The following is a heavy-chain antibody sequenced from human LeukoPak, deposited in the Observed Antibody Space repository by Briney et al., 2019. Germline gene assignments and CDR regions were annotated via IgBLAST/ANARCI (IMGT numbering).Heavy chain of an antibody. CDR2: IRYDGGNE. CDR1: GFTFSSYG. V-gene: IGHV3-30*02. CDR3: ARETGEASSSYFDH. J-gene: IGHJ4*02. Sequence: GGSLRLSCAASGFTFSSYGMHWVRQAPGKGLEWVAFIRYDGGNEYFADSVKGRFTISRDNSKNTLSLQMNSLRGEDTAVYYCARETGEASSSYFDHWGQGTLVTVSS. D-gene: IGHD3-16*01.